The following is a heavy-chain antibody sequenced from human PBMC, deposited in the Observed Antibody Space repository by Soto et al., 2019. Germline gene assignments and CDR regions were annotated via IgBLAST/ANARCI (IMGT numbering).Heavy chain of an antibody. D-gene: IGHD3-9*01. CDR3: ARDGDILTGYYRMGDYSDY. Sequence: QVQLVESGGGVVQPGRSLRLSCAASGFTFSSYAMHWVRQAPGKGLEWVAVISYDGSNKYYADSVKGRFTISRDNSKNTLYLQMNSLRAEDTAVYYCARDGDILTGYYRMGDYSDYWGQGTLVTVSS. CDR1: GFTFSSYA. CDR2: ISYDGSNK. V-gene: IGHV3-30-3*01. J-gene: IGHJ4*02.